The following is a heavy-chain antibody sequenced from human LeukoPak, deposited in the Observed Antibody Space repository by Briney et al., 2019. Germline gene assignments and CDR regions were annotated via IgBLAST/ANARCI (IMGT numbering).Heavy chain of an antibody. Sequence: PGGSLRLSCVGSGFTFNTYWMNWVRQAPGKGLEWVANIREDGSEIYYLDSVKGRFTIFRDNAKNSLYLQMNGLRAEDTAVYYCARDLSDYLVEGRSDYWGQGTLVTVSS. V-gene: IGHV3-7*01. CDR1: GFTFNTYW. CDR2: IREDGSEI. D-gene: IGHD4-17*01. J-gene: IGHJ4*02. CDR3: ARDLSDYLVEGRSDY.